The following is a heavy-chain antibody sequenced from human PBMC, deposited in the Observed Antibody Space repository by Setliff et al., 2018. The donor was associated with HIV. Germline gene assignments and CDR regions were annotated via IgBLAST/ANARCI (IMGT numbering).Heavy chain of an antibody. CDR1: GFTFSSYW. CDR2: IKQDAGEI. V-gene: IGHV3-7*03. J-gene: IGHJ4*02. Sequence: AGGSLRLSCAASGFTFSSYWMSWVRQAPGKGLEWVANIKQDAGEIYYVDSVKGRFTLSRDNARNSLYLQLNSLRAEDTALYYCARGLTHGYSYGYWDSWGRGTLGTVSS. D-gene: IGHD5-18*01. CDR3: ARGLTHGYSYGYWDS.